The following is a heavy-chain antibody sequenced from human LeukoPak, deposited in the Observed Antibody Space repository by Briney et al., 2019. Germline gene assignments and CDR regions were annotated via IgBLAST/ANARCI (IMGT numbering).Heavy chain of an antibody. D-gene: IGHD2-2*01. Sequence: GGSLRLSCAASGFTFSSYAMSWVRQAPGKGLEWVSAISGSGGSTYYADSVKGRFTISRDNSKNTLCLQMNSLRAADTAVYYCAKDRRCSSTSCGDAFDIWGQGTMVTVSS. J-gene: IGHJ3*02. CDR1: GFTFSSYA. V-gene: IGHV3-23*01. CDR2: ISGSGGST. CDR3: AKDRRCSSTSCGDAFDI.